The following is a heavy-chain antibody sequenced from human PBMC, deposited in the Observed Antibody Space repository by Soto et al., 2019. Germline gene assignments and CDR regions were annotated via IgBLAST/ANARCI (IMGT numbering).Heavy chain of an antibody. CDR2: IDPSDSQT. CDR1: GYSFAGDW. CDR3: ARSAGGSYPQYDY. V-gene: IGHV5-10-1*01. Sequence: GEALKISCKESGYSFAGDWITWVRQKPGKGLEWMGRIDPSDSQTYYSPSFRGHVTISVTKSITTVFLQMSSLRAEDTAVYYCARSAGGSYPQYDYWGQGTLVTVSS. D-gene: IGHD1-26*01. J-gene: IGHJ4*02.